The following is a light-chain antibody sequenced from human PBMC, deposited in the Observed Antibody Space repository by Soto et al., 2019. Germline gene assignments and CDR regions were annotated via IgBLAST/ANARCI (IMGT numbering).Light chain of an antibody. CDR1: TSSIGSNY. V-gene: IGLV1-47*01. Sequence: QSVLTQPPSASRTPGQRVTISCSGSTSSIGSNYVYWYQQLPGTAPKLLIYSNNQRPSGVPDRFSGSKSGTSASLAISGLRSEDEADYHCAAWDDSLSGLVFGGGTKLTVL. CDR3: AAWDDSLSGLV. J-gene: IGLJ2*01. CDR2: SNN.